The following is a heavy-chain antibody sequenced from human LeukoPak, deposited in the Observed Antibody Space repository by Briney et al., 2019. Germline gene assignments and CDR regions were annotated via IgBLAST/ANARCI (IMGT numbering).Heavy chain of an antibody. D-gene: IGHD6-13*01. Sequence: GGSLRLSCAASGFTFSDFGMHWVRQAPGKGLEWLAVIWHDGSNNYYADSVRGRVSISRDNSKSALYLQMNSLRGEDTAVYYCARVSWYSNMYYFYYMDVWRRGAAVTVSS. V-gene: IGHV3-33*01. CDR1: GFTFSDFG. CDR3: ARVSWYSNMYYFYYMDV. J-gene: IGHJ6*03. CDR2: IWHDGSNN.